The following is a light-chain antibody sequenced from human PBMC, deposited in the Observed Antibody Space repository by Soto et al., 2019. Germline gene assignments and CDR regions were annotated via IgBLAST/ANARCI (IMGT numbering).Light chain of an antibody. Sequence: QSALTQPPSASGSPGQSVTISCTGTSSDVGGYNYVSWYQQHPGKAPKLMIYGVNKRPSGVPDRFSGSKSGNTASLTVSGLQAEDEADYYCSSYAGSNNVFGTGTEVTVL. J-gene: IGLJ1*01. CDR3: SSYAGSNNV. V-gene: IGLV2-8*01. CDR2: GVN. CDR1: SSDVGGYNY.